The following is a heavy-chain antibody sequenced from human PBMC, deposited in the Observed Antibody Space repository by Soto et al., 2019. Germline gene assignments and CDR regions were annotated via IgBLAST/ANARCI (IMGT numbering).Heavy chain of an antibody. CDR2: ISWNSGSI. CDR3: AIIDYYGSGSYYKKAFDI. Sequence: EVQLVESGGGLVQPGRSLRLSCAASGFTFDDYAMHWVRQAPGKGLEWVSGISWNSGSIGYADSVKGRFTISSDNAKNSLYLQMNSLRAEDTALYYCAIIDYYGSGSYYKKAFDIWGQGTMVTVSS. V-gene: IGHV3-9*01. D-gene: IGHD3-10*01. J-gene: IGHJ3*02. CDR1: GFTFDDYA.